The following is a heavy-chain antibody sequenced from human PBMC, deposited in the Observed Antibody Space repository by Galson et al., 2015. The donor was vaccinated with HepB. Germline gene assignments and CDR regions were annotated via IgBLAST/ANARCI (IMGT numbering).Heavy chain of an antibody. V-gene: IGHV3-9*01. J-gene: IGHJ6*02. D-gene: IGHD6-13*01. CDR2: ISWNSGSI. CDR3: AKDIQQQLAYGMDV. CDR1: GFTFDDYA. Sequence: SLRLSCAASGFTFDDYAMHWVRQAPGKGLEWVSGISWNSGSIGYADSVKGRFTISRDNAKNSLYLQMNSLRAEDTALYYCAKDIQQQLAYGMDVWGQGTTVTVSS.